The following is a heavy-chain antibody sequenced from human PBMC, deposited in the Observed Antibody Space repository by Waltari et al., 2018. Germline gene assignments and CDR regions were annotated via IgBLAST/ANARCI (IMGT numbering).Heavy chain of an antibody. CDR2: ISPIFGTA. J-gene: IGHJ2*01. Sequence: QVQLVQSGAEVKKPGSSVKVSCKASGGTFSSYAISWVRQAPGQGLEWMGGISPIFGTANYAQKLQGRVTITTDESTSTAYMELSSLRSEDTAVYYCAKGGVAANHWYFDLWGRGTLVTVSS. CDR3: AKGGVAANHWYFDL. CDR1: GGTFSSYA. D-gene: IGHD2-15*01. V-gene: IGHV1-69*05.